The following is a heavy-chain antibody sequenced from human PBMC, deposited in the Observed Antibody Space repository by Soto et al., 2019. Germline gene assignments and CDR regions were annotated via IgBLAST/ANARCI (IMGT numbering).Heavy chain of an antibody. D-gene: IGHD4-17*01. J-gene: IGHJ4*02. CDR2: ISYDGSNK. CDR1: GFTCSSYA. V-gene: IGHV3-30-3*01. CDR3: AVGTTTVTQYADY. Sequence: QVQLVESGGGVVQPGRSLRLSCAASGFTCSSYAMHWVRQAPGKGLELVAVISYDGSNKYYADSVKGRFTISRDNSKNTLYLQMNSLRAEDTAVYYCAVGTTTVTQYADYWGQGTLVTVSS.